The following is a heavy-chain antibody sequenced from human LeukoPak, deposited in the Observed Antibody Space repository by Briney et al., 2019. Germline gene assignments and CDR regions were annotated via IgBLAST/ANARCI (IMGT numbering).Heavy chain of an antibody. CDR1: GYTFTGYH. Sequence: ASVKVSCKASGYTFTGYHMHWVRQAPGQGLEWMGWINPNSGGTNYAQKFQGRVTMTRDTSISTAYMELSRLRSDDTAVYYCARVTYYDILTGYYINYFDYWGQGTLVTVSS. CDR3: ARVTYYDILTGYYINYFDY. V-gene: IGHV1-2*02. D-gene: IGHD3-9*01. J-gene: IGHJ4*02. CDR2: INPNSGGT.